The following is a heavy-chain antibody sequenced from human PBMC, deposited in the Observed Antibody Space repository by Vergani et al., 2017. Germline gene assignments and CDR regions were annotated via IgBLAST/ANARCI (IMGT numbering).Heavy chain of an antibody. CDR1: GYTFTSYY. J-gene: IGHJ6*02. CDR3: ARGLSLYDFWSLPPYGMDF. V-gene: IGHV1-46*01. D-gene: IGHD3-3*01. Sequence: QVQLVQSGAEVKKPGASVKVSCKASGYTFTSYYMHWVRQAPGQGLEWMGIINPSGGSTSYAQKFQGRVTMTRDTSTSTVYMELSSLRSEDTAVYYCARGLSLYDFWSLPPYGMDFWGQGTTVTVSS. CDR2: INPSGGST.